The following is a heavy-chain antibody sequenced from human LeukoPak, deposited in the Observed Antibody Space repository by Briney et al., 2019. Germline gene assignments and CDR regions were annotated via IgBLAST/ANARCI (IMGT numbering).Heavy chain of an antibody. Sequence: GGSLRLSCVASGFTFDDFGMHWVRQLPGKGLEWISLISWNGESTYYADSVRGRFTSSRDNSKKSLHLEMNSLKPEATGLYYCGRGYRLVDAWGKGTTVTVSS. D-gene: IGHD5-18*01. J-gene: IGHJ6*04. V-gene: IGHV3-43D*03. CDR3: GRGYRLVDA. CDR2: ISWNGEST. CDR1: GFTFDDFG.